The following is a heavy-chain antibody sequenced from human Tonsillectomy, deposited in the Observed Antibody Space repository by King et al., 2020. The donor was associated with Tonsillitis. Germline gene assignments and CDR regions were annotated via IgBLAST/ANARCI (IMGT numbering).Heavy chain of an antibody. CDR3: ARDRWELREGAFDI. D-gene: IGHD1-26*01. CDR1: GGSISSGDYY. CDR2: ISYSGIT. J-gene: IGHJ3*02. Sequence: QLQESGPGLVKPSQTLSLTCTVSGGSISSGDYYWTWIRQPPGKGLEWIGYISYSGITYYNPSLKSRVTISVDTSKNQFSLKLSSVTAADTAVYYCARDRWELREGAFDIWGQGTMVTVSS. V-gene: IGHV4-30-4*01.